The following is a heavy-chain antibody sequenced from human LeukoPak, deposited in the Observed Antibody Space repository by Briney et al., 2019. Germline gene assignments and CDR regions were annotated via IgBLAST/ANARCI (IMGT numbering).Heavy chain of an antibody. Sequence: PGGSLRLSCAASGFTVSNTYMTWVRQAPGKGLEWVSLIYTGGKTYYADSVKGRFTISRDNSRNSLYLQTNSLRAEDTAVYYCARRLPGTQSVGFDYWVQGTPVTVSS. CDR2: IYTGGKT. CDR3: ARRLPGTQSVGFDY. V-gene: IGHV3-53*01. J-gene: IGHJ4*02. CDR1: GFTVSNTY. D-gene: IGHD1-26*01.